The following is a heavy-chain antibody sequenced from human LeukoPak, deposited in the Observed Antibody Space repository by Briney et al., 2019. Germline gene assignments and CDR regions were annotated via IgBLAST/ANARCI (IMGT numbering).Heavy chain of an antibody. CDR3: ARGGALTSFDS. CDR2: VSAYNGKT. D-gene: IGHD1-26*01. CDR1: GFTFSSYG. J-gene: IGHJ4*02. Sequence: ASVKVSCKASGFTFSSYGISWVRQAPGQGLEWMGWVSAYNGKTDYAQKFQGRVTMTTDTSTSTTYMDLRSLRSDDTAVYYCARGGALTSFDSWGQGTLITVSS. V-gene: IGHV1-18*01.